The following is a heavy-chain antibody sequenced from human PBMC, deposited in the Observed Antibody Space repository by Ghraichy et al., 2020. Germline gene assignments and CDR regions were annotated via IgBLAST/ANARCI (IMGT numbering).Heavy chain of an antibody. CDR1: GFTFSTSW. V-gene: IGHV3-7*03. D-gene: IGHD6-19*01. J-gene: IGHJ4*02. CDR2: IKQDGSET. CDR3: ASGRSGWY. Sequence: GGSLRLSCAASGFTFSTSWMSWVRQAPGEGLEWVACIKQDGSETYYGDSVKGRFTISRDNAKSSLHLQMNSLRAEDTAVYYCASGRSGWYWGQGALVTVSS.